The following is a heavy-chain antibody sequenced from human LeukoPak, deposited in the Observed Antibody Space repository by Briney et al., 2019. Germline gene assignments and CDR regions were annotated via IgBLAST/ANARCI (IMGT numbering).Heavy chain of an antibody. J-gene: IGHJ4*02. V-gene: IGHV3-30*02. CDR2: IRYDGSNK. CDR1: GFTFSSYG. D-gene: IGHD4-17*01. Sequence: GGSLRLSCAASGFTFSSYGMHWVRQAPGKGLEWVALIRYDGSNKYYADSVKGRFTISRDNSKNTLYLQMNSLRAEDTAVYYCAKDRTVTTTPYYFDYWGQGTLVTVSS. CDR3: AKDRTVTTTPYYFDY.